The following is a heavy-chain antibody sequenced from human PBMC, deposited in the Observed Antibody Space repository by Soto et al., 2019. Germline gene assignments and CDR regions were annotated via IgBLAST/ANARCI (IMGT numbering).Heavy chain of an antibody. D-gene: IGHD3-3*01. CDR3: ARDQSDYYDFWSGPDAFDI. V-gene: IGHV3-21*01. J-gene: IGHJ3*02. Sequence: PGGSLRLSCAASGFTFSSYSMNWVRQAPGKGLEWVSSISSSSSYIYYADSVKGRFTISRDNAKNSLYLQMNSLRAEDTAVYYCARDQSDYYDFWSGPDAFDIWGQGTMVTVSS. CDR1: GFTFSSYS. CDR2: ISSSSSYI.